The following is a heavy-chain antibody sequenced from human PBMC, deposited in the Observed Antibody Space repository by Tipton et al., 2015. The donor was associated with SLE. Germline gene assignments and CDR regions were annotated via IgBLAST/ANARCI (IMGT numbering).Heavy chain of an antibody. D-gene: IGHD2/OR15-2a*01. CDR1: GGTFSDYT. CDR3: ARCGSAPCKLDY. CDR2: VGGGSP. V-gene: IGHV1-46*01. J-gene: IGHJ4*02. Sequence: QSGPEVKKPGSSVKVSCKASGGTFSDYTISWVRQAPGQGLEWMGTVGGGSPSYAQRFQGRVTTTRDTSTNTVHMEMSSLTSDDTAVYYCARCGSAPCKLDYWGQGTLVIVSS.